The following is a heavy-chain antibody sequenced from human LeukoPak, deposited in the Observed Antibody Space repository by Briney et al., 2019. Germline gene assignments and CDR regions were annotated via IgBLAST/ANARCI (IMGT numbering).Heavy chain of an antibody. V-gene: IGHV3-74*01. Sequence: GGSLRLSCAASGFTFSSYWRDWVRQAPGKGLVWVSRINSDGSSTSHADSVKGRFTISRDNAKNTLYLQMNSLRAEDTAVYYCARVGYSYGYDYWGQGTLVTVSS. CDR2: INSDGSST. CDR3: ARVGYSYGYDY. CDR1: GFTFSSYW. J-gene: IGHJ4*02. D-gene: IGHD5-18*01.